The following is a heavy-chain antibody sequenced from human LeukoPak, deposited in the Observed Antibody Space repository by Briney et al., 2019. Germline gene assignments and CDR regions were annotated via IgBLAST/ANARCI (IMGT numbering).Heavy chain of an antibody. V-gene: IGHV1-2*06. D-gene: IGHD6-13*01. Sequence: GASVKVSCKASGYTFTGYYMHWVRQAPGQGLEWMGRINPNSGGTNYAQKFQGRVTMTRDTSISTAYMELSRLRSDDTAVYYCARDFPTSIAAAGTDHWGQGTLVTVSS. CDR3: ARDFPTSIAAAGTDH. CDR1: GYTFTGYY. J-gene: IGHJ4*02. CDR2: INPNSGGT.